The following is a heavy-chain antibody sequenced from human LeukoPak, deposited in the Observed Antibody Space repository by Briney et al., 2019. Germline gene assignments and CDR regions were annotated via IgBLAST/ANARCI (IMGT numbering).Heavy chain of an antibody. CDR3: ARHGAVAVLLFEY. J-gene: IGHJ4*02. V-gene: IGHV1-69*13. D-gene: IGHD6-19*01. CDR1: GGTFTSYS. Sequence: GASVKVSCKASGGTFTSYSISWVRQAPGQGLEWMGGIIPIFGTANYAQKFQGRVTITADESTSTAYMELSSLRSDDTAVYYCARHGAVAVLLFEYWGQGTLVSVSS. CDR2: IIPIFGTA.